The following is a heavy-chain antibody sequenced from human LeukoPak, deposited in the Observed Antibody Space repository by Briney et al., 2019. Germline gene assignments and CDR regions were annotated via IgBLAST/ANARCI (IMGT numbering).Heavy chain of an antibody. CDR2: IYYSGSA. J-gene: IGHJ4*02. Sequence: SETLSLTCTVSGGSISSSNYYWGWIRQPPGKGLEWIGNIYYSGSAYYNPPLESRVTISVDTSKNQFSLKLSSVTAADTAVYYCARLDPLGLQMWAGGLDYWGQGTLVTVSS. CDR1: GGSISSSNYY. D-gene: IGHD2-21*01. CDR3: ARLDPLGLQMWAGGLDY. V-gene: IGHV4-39*01.